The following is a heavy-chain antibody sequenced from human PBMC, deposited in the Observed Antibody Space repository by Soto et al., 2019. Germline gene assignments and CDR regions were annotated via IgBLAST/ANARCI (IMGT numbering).Heavy chain of an antibody. J-gene: IGHJ6*02. Sequence: ASVKVSCKASGYTFTSYGISWVRQAPGQGLEWMGWISAYNGNTNYAQKLQGRVTMTTDTSTSTAYMELRSLRSDDTAVYYCASGSGYDRRGFYYYGMDVWGQGTTVTVSS. D-gene: IGHD5-12*01. CDR1: GYTFTSYG. CDR3: ASGSGYDRRGFYYYGMDV. V-gene: IGHV1-18*01. CDR2: ISAYNGNT.